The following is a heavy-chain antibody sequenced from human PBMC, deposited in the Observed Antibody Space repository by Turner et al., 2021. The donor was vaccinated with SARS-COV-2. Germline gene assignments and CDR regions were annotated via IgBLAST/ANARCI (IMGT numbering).Heavy chain of an antibody. CDR2: IKQDGSEK. Sequence: EEQLVESGGGLVQPGGSLRLSCTASGFTFSNWMHWVRQAPGKGLEWVANIKQDGSEKYFVDSVKGRFTNSRDNAKNSLYLQMNSLRAEDTAVYYCARDPNSGASLWGQGILVTVSS. CDR3: ARDPNSGASL. V-gene: IGHV3-7*04. CDR1: GFTFSNW. D-gene: IGHD2-15*01. J-gene: IGHJ4*02.